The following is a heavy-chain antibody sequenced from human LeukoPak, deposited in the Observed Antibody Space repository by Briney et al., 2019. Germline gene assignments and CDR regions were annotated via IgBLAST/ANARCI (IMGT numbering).Heavy chain of an antibody. CDR1: GGSISSYY. D-gene: IGHD5-18*01. V-gene: IGHV4-59*08. CDR2: IYYSGST. Sequence: SETLSLTCTVSGGSISSYYWSWIRQPPGKGLEWTGYIYYSGSTNYNPSLKSRVTISVDTSKNQFSLKLSSVTAADTAVYYCARGCSYGYYYYYGMDVWGQGTTVTVSS. J-gene: IGHJ6*02. CDR3: ARGCSYGYYYYYGMDV.